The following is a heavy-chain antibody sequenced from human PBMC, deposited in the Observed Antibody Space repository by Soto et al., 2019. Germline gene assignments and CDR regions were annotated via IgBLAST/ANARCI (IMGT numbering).Heavy chain of an antibody. CDR3: VRDFRRFLEWFTKRYNYFGMDV. CDR2: INGNGTTT. D-gene: IGHD3-3*01. J-gene: IGHJ6*02. V-gene: IGHV3-48*03. Sequence: AGSLRLSCVVSGFTFSRYEMNWVRQALGKWLEWISYINGNGTTTYYGASVKGRFTISRDNAKNSLYLQMNGLRADDSALYYCVRDFRRFLEWFTKRYNYFGMDVRGPGTTVTVSS. CDR1: GFTFSRYE.